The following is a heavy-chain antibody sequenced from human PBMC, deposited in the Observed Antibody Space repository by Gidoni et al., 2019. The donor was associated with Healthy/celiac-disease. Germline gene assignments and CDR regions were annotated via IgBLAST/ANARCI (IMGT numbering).Heavy chain of an antibody. CDR1: GFTFSSYW. Sequence: EVQLAESGGGWVQPGGSLRLSCEASGFTFSSYWMSWVRQAPGKGLEWVANIKQDGSEKYYVDSVNGRFTISRDNAKNSLYLQMNSLRAEDTAVYYCARGGTAMVTSYYYYGMDVWGQGTTVTVSS. CDR2: IKQDGSEK. CDR3: ARGGTAMVTSYYYYGMDV. J-gene: IGHJ6*02. V-gene: IGHV3-7*01. D-gene: IGHD5-18*01.